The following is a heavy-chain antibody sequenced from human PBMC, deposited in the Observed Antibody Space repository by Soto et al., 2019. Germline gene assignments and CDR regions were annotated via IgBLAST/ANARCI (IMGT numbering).Heavy chain of an antibody. Sequence: PGGSLRLSCEGSGFPFPDYDMNWVRQTPGKGLEWVAAVGRFGNTYYRDSVRGRFTISRDDSRNTVYLQMNRLRVEDTAVYFCAKEGRLRSPAGDYFDSWAQGSLVTVSS. D-gene: IGHD3-10*01. V-gene: IGHV3-23*01. CDR1: GFPFPDYD. J-gene: IGHJ4*02. CDR2: VGRFGNT. CDR3: AKEGRLRSPAGDYFDS.